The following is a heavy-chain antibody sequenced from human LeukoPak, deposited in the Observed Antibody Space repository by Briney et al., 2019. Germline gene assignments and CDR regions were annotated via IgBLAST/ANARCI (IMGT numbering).Heavy chain of an antibody. Sequence: SGPALVKPTQTLTLTCTFSGFSLSTSGMCVSWIRQPPGNALEWLARIDWDDDKYYSTSLKTRLTISKDTSKNQVVLTMTNMDPVDTATYYCARVDSGAYHFDYWGQGTLVTVSS. CDR3: ARVDSGAYHFDY. J-gene: IGHJ4*02. CDR2: IDWDDDK. D-gene: IGHD3-22*01. V-gene: IGHV2-70*11. CDR1: GFSLSTSGMC.